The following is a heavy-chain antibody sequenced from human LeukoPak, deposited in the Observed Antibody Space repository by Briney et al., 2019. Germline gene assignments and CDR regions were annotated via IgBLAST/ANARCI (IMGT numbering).Heavy chain of an antibody. CDR2: INHSGST. V-gene: IGHV4-34*01. D-gene: IGHD1-26*01. CDR3: ARDPIWSGSYQDAFDI. CDR1: GGSFSGYY. J-gene: IGHJ3*02. Sequence: SETLSLTCAVYGGSFSGYYWSWIRQPPGKGLEWIGEINHSGSTNYNPSLKSRVTIPVDTSKNQFSLKLSSVTAADTAVYYCARDPIWSGSYQDAFDIWGQGTMVTVSS.